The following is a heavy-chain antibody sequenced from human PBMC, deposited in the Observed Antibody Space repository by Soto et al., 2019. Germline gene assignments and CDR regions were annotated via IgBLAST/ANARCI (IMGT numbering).Heavy chain of an antibody. CDR1: GFTFSSYG. V-gene: IGHV3-30*18. J-gene: IGHJ4*02. CDR3: AKDSSGYDYVDY. D-gene: IGHD5-12*01. CDR2: ISYDGSNK. Sequence: QVQLVESGGGVVQPGRSLRLSRVASGFTFSSYGMHWVRQAPGKGLEWVAVISYDGSNKYYADSVKGRFTISRDNSKNTLYLLMNSLRTEDTAVYYCAKDSSGYDYVDYWGQGTLVTVSS.